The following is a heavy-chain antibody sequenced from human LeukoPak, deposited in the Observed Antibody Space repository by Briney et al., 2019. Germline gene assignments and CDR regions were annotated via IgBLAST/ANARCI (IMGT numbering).Heavy chain of an antibody. V-gene: IGHV4-61*02. J-gene: IGHJ4*02. CDR2: IYTSGST. CDR1: GGSISSGSYY. CDR3: ARDRNGDYRFDH. Sequence: SETLSLTCTVSGGSISSGSYYWSWIRQPAGKGLEWIGRIYTSGSTNYNPSLKSRVTISVDTSKNQFSLKLSSVTAADTAVYYCARDRNGDYRFDHWGQGTLVTVSS. D-gene: IGHD4-17*01.